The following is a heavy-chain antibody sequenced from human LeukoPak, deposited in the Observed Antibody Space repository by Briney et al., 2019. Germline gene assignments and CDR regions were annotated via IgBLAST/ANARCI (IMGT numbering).Heavy chain of an antibody. Sequence: GSLRLSCAASGFTFDDYIMHWVRQSPGKRLEWVSLLSHDGTFTYYADSVRGRFIISRDNSKNFVYLQLTGLTSEDSGLYYCAKGWSSSSSSYFDAWGQGTLVTV. CDR1: GFTFDDYI. CDR2: LSHDGTFT. CDR3: AKGWSSSSSSYFDA. D-gene: IGHD6-6*01. V-gene: IGHV3-43*01. J-gene: IGHJ4*02.